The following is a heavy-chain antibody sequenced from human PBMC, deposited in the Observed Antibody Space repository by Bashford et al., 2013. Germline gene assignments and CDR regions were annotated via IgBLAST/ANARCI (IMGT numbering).Heavy chain of an antibody. D-gene: IGHD3-16*01. CDR3: ARVRRLGGWFDP. CDR1: GGSISSGDCY. CDR2: IYYSGST. V-gene: IGHV4-30-4*01. J-gene: IGHJ5*02. Sequence: SETLSLTCTVSGGSISSGDCYWSWIRQPPGKGLEWIGYIYYSGSTYYNPSLKSRVTISVDTSKNQFSLKLNSVTAADTAVYYCARVRRLGGWFDPWGQGTLVTVSS.